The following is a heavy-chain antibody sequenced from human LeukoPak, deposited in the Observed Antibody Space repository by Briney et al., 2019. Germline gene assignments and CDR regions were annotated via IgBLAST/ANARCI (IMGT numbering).Heavy chain of an antibody. CDR1: GYTFTNYA. V-gene: IGHV1-46*01. CDR3: VQFELDY. D-gene: IGHD1-7*01. J-gene: IGHJ4*02. Sequence: EASVKVSCKASGYTFTNYAMNWVRQAPGQGLEWMGIINPSGGSTSYAQKFQGRVTMTRDTSISTAYMDLSRLRSDDTAVYYCVQFELDYWGQGTLVTVSS. CDR2: INPSGGST.